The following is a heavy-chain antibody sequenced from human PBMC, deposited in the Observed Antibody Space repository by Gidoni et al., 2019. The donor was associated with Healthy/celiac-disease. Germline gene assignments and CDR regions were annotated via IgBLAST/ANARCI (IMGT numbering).Heavy chain of an antibody. Sequence: QVQLVESGGGVVQPGRSLRLSCTASGITFSSYGMHWVRQAPGEGLEWVALISYDGSKEYYEGSVKGRFTISRDNSKNTLYLQMNSLRADDTAVYYCAKVRVPGSGPSYLESWGQGTLVTVSS. J-gene: IGHJ4*02. CDR2: ISYDGSKE. CDR3: AKVRVPGSGPSYLES. D-gene: IGHD3-10*01. CDR1: GITFSSYG. V-gene: IGHV3-30*18.